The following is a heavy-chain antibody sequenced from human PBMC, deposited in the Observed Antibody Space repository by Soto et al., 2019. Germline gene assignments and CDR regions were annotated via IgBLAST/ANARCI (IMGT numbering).Heavy chain of an antibody. V-gene: IGHV1-69*08. CDR2: IITLLGTA. J-gene: IGHJ5*02. D-gene: IGHD5-12*01. CDR3: SKDSPIGSSFSGYDAIDL. CDR1: GGTFSNDI. Sequence: QVQLVQSGAEVKKPGSSVKVSCKTSGGTFSNDIITWVRQAPGQGLEWMGRIITLLGTANYAQKFQGRVTITADKSTSTAYMELNSLKSEDTAVYYCSKDSPIGSSFSGYDAIDLWGQGTLGTVSS.